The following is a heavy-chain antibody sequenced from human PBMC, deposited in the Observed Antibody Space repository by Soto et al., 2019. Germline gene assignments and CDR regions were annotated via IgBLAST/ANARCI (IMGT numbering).Heavy chain of an antibody. CDR3: AREAAEGIQLWPTDYYYYGMDV. CDR1: GGTFSSYA. V-gene: IGHV1-69*13. CDR2: IIPIFGTA. Sequence: ASVKVSCTASGGTFSSYAISWVRQAPGQGLEWMGGIIPIFGTANYAQKFQGRVTITADESTSTAYMELSSLRSEDTAVYYCAREAAEGIQLWPTDYYYYGMDVWGQGTTVTVSS. J-gene: IGHJ6*02. D-gene: IGHD5-18*01.